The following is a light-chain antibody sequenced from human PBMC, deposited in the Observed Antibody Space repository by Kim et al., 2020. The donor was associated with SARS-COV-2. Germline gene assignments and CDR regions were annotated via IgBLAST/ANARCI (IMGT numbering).Light chain of an antibody. CDR1: QGISNV. J-gene: IGKJ4*01. CDR2: YAS. Sequence: IQLTQFPSSLSASVGDRVTISCRASQGISNVLAWYQQKPGKPPKLLITYASTLEGGVPSRFSGSGSGTDFTLTISGLQSEDFATYYCQLFTKFPLTFGGGTKVDIK. V-gene: IGKV1D-13*01. CDR3: QLFTKFPLT.